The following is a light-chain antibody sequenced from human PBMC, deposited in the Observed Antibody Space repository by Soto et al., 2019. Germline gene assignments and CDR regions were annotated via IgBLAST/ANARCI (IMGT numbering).Light chain of an antibody. Sequence: QSVLTQPASVSGSPGQLITISCTGTSSDVGAYNYVSWYQQHPGKAPKLMIYDVSNRPSGVSNRFSGSKSGNTASLTISGLQAEDEADYYCSSYTSRSTVVFGGGTKLTVL. V-gene: IGLV2-14*01. J-gene: IGLJ2*01. CDR1: SSDVGAYNY. CDR3: SSYTSRSTVV. CDR2: DVS.